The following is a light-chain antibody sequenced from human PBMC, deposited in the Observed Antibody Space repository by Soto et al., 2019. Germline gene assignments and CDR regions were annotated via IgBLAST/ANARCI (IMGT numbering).Light chain of an antibody. CDR1: QSVSSSY. Sequence: EIVLTQSPGTLSLSPGERATLSCRASQSVSSSYLAWYQQKPGQAPRLLIYGASSRATGIPDRFSGSGSGTDFTLTISRLEPEGFAVYYCQQDGSSPYTFGQGPSWRSN. CDR2: GAS. V-gene: IGKV3-20*01. CDR3: QQDGSSPYT. J-gene: IGKJ2*01.